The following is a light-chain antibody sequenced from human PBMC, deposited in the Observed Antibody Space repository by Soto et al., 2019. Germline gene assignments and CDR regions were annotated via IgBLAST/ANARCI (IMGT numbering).Light chain of an antibody. CDR3: QQSYSTLYT. J-gene: IGKJ2*01. V-gene: IGKV1-39*01. CDR1: QSMSSY. CDR2: AAS. Sequence: DIQMTQSPSSLSASVGDGVTITCRASQSMSSYLNWYQQKPGKAPKLLIYAASSLQSGVPSRFSGSGSGTDFTLTISSLQPEDFATYYCQQSYSTLYTFGQGTKLEIK.